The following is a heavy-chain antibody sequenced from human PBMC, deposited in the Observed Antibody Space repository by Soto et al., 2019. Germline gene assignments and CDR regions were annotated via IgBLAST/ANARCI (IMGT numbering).Heavy chain of an antibody. CDR2: ISSSSSTI. CDR1: GFTFSSYS. D-gene: IGHD6-19*01. Sequence: EVQLVESGGGLVQPGGSLRLSCAASGFTFSSYSMNWVRQAPGKGLEWVSYISSSSSTIYYADSVKGRFTISRDNAKNPLYLQMTSLRAEDTAVYYWAGEGSSGWNGLNWFGPWGQGTLVTVSS. J-gene: IGHJ5*02. V-gene: IGHV3-48*01. CDR3: AGEGSSGWNGLNWFGP.